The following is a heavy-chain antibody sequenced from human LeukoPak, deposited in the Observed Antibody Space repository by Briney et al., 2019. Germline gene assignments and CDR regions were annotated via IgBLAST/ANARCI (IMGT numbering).Heavy chain of an antibody. CDR3: ARGLEYSSSYGAFDI. Sequence: GASVKVSCKASGYTFTGYYMHWVRQAPGQGLEWMGWINPNSGGTNYAQKFQGRVTMTRDTSISTAYMELSRLRSDDTAVYYCARGLEYSSSYGAFDIWGQGTMVTVSS. CDR2: INPNSGGT. J-gene: IGHJ3*02. CDR1: GYTFTGYY. V-gene: IGHV1-2*02. D-gene: IGHD6-6*01.